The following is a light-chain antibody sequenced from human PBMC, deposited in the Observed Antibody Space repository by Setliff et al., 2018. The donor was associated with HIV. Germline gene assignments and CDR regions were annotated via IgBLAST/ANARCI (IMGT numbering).Light chain of an antibody. V-gene: IGLV2-23*02. J-gene: IGLJ2*01. CDR1: SSDVGSSRF. CDR2: EVS. CDR3: CSYAGLNTYAL. Sequence: QSALAQPASVSGSPGQSITISCSGTSSDVGSSRFVSWYQQHPGKAPKLMVYEVSKRPSGVSDRFSGSKSGNTASLTISGLQAEDEADYYCCSYAGLNTYALFGGGTK.